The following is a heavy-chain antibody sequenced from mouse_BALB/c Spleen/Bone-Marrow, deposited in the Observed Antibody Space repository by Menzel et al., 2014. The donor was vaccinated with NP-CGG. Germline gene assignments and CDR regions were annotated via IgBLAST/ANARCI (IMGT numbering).Heavy chain of an antibody. D-gene: IGHD1-1*01. CDR3: ARSGSGSGYFDY. CDR2: ISSGSSTV. V-gene: IGHV5-17*02. Sequence: EVKLVESGGGLVQPGGSRKLSCAASGFTFSSFGMHWVRQAPEKGLEWVAYISSGSSTVYYADKVMGRFTISRDNPKNTLFPQMTSLRSEDTAMYYCARSGSGSGYFDYWGQGTTLTVSS. CDR1: GFTFSSFG. J-gene: IGHJ2*01.